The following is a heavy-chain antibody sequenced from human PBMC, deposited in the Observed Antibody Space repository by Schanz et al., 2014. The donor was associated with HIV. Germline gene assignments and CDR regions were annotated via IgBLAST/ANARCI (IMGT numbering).Heavy chain of an antibody. CDR2: IVPIFGTT. Sequence: VQLEQSGAEVKKPGSSVKVSCKTFGGAFRIYAMSWVRQAPGQGLEWMGGIVPIFGTTNYAQRFQGRVSITADESTSTAYMELSSLRSEDTAVYYCASGRFDTVIWWGDAFLIWGRGTMVTVSS. D-gene: IGHD5-18*01. CDR1: GGAFRIYA. J-gene: IGHJ3*02. CDR3: ASGRFDTVIWWGDAFLI. V-gene: IGHV1-69*01.